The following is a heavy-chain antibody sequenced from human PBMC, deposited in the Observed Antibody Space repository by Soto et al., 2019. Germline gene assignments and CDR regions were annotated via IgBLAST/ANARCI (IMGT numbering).Heavy chain of an antibody. V-gene: IGHV3-23*01. CDR1: GFPFKKYA. D-gene: IGHD3-10*01. J-gene: IGHJ4*02. CDR2: ISGGGDTT. CDR3: AKGRGGSGSLTPRVDF. Sequence: EVQLLESGGGLQPGGSLRLFCAASGFPFKKYAMTWVRQAPGKGLEWVSAISGGGDTTSYADSVKGRFTVSRDGSKNTLYLQMSSLRAEDTALYYCAKGRGGSGSLTPRVDFWGQGTLVTVSS.